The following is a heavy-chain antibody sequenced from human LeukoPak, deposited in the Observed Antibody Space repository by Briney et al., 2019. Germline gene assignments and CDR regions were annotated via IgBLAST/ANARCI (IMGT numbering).Heavy chain of an antibody. Sequence: SQTLSLTCSVSGGSISSGSYYWSWIRQPAGKGLEWIGRIYTSGSTNYNPSLKSRVTISVDTSKNQFSLKLSSVTAADTAVYYCARVADIDYYYMDVWGKGTTVTVSS. J-gene: IGHJ6*03. CDR2: IYTSGST. CDR3: ARVADIDYYYMDV. D-gene: IGHD2-15*01. CDR1: GGSISSGSYY. V-gene: IGHV4-61*02.